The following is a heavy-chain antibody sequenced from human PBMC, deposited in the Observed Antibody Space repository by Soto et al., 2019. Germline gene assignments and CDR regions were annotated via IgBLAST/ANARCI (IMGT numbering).Heavy chain of an antibody. V-gene: IGHV4-59*01. Sequence: PSETLSLTCTVSGGSISSYYWSWIRQPPGKGLEWIGYIYFSGSTNYNPSLKSRVTISVDTSKNQFSLKLSSVTAADTAVYYCARARNNWFDPWGQGTLVTVSS. CDR1: GGSISSYY. CDR3: ARARNNWFDP. J-gene: IGHJ5*02. CDR2: IYFSGST.